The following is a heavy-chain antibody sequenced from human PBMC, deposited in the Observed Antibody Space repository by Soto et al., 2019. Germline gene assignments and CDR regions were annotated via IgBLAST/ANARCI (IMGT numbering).Heavy chain of an antibody. J-gene: IGHJ6*02. CDR3: AILRGLVPGQYGMDV. CDR2: INPSGGST. CDR1: GYTFTSYY. Sequence: VASVKVSCKASGYTFTSYYMHWVRQAPGQGLEWMGIINPSGGSTSYAQKFQGRVTMTRDTSTSTVYMELSSLRSEDTAVYYCAILRGLVPGQYGMDVWGQGTTVTVSS. D-gene: IGHD6-6*01. V-gene: IGHV1-46*01.